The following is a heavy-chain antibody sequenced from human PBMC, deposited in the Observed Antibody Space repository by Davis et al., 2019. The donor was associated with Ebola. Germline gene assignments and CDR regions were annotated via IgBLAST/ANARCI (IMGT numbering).Heavy chain of an antibody. D-gene: IGHD4-17*01. CDR3: ARDTLATVTTWGYGMDV. CDR2: INHSGST. CDR1: GGSFSGYY. J-gene: IGHJ6*02. V-gene: IGHV4-34*01. Sequence: ETLSLTCAVYGGSFSGYYWSWIRQPPGKGLEWIGEINHSGSTNYNPSLKSRVTISVDKSKNQFSLKLSSVTAADTAVYYCARDTLATVTTWGYGMDVWGQGTTVTVSS.